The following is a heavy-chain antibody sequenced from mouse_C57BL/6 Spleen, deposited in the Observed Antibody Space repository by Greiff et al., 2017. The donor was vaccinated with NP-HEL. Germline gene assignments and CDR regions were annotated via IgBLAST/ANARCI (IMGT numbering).Heavy chain of an antibody. Sequence: DVKLVESGGGLVKPGGSLKLSCAASGFTFSSYAMSWVRQTPEKRLEWVATISDGGRYTYYPDNVKGRFTISRDNAKNNLYLQMSHLKSEDTAMYYCARDGPKGYFDVWGTGTTVTVSS. CDR1: GFTFSSYA. CDR3: ARDGPKGYFDV. V-gene: IGHV5-4*01. CDR2: ISDGGRYT. J-gene: IGHJ1*03.